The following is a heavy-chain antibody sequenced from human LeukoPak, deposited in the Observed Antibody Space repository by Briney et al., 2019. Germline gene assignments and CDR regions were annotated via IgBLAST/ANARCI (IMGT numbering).Heavy chain of an antibody. Sequence: ASVKVSCKASGYTFTGYYMHWVRQAPGQGLEWMGRINPNSGGTNYAQKFQGRVTMTRDTSISTAYMELSRLRSDDTAVYYCARDQNHRALMVYAKAAYYYYYMDVWGKGTTVTVSS. CDR1: GYTFTGYY. CDR2: INPNSGGT. CDR3: ARDQNHRALMVYAKAAYYYYYMDV. J-gene: IGHJ6*03. D-gene: IGHD2-8*01. V-gene: IGHV1-2*06.